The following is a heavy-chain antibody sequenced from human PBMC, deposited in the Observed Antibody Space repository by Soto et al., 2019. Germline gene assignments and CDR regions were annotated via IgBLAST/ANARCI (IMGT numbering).Heavy chain of an antibody. Sequence: PSETLSLTCTVSGGSISSYYWSWIRQPPGKGLEWIGYIYYSGSTNYNPSLKSRVTISVDTSENQFSLKLSSVTAADTAVYYCARDRGSGIAPISYGMDVWGQGTTVTVSS. CDR2: IYYSGST. V-gene: IGHV4-59*01. CDR1: GGSISSYY. J-gene: IGHJ6*02. CDR3: ARDRGSGIAPISYGMDV. D-gene: IGHD6-13*01.